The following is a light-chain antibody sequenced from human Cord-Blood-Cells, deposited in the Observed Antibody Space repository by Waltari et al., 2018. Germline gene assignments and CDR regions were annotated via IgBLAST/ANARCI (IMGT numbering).Light chain of an antibody. Sequence: ELVLTQSPGTLSLSPGERANLSCRASQSVSSSYLAWYQQKPGQAPRLLIYSASSRATGIPDRFSGSGSGTDFTLTISRLEPEDFAVYYCQQYGSSPPWTFGQGTKVEIK. CDR2: SAS. J-gene: IGKJ1*01. CDR3: QQYGSSPPWT. CDR1: QSVSSSY. V-gene: IGKV3-20*01.